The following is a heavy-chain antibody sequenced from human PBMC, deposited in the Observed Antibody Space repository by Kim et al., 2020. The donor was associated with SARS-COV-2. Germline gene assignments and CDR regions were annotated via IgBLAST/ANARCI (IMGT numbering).Heavy chain of an antibody. V-gene: IGHV3-23*01. J-gene: IGHJ6*02. Sequence: GGSLRLSCAASGFISTNYGMSWVRQAPGKGLEWVSAISANGDNTYYADSVKGRFTISRDNSKNTLYLQINRLSAEDTAVYYCAKGRGANSLDGMDVWGQGTMVTVS. CDR1: GFISTNYG. CDR3: AKGRGANSLDGMDV. D-gene: IGHD1-26*01. CDR2: ISANGDNT.